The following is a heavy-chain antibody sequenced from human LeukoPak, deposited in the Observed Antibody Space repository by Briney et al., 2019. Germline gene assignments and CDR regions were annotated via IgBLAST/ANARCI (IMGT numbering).Heavy chain of an antibody. J-gene: IGHJ4*02. Sequence: PSETLSLTCAVYGGSFSGYYWSWIRQPPGKGLEWIGEINHSGSTNYNPSLKSRVTISVDTSKNQFSLKLSSVTAADTAVYYCARGLLRLPIYYYDSSGHIDYWGQGTLVTVSS. D-gene: IGHD3-22*01. CDR3: ARGLLRLPIYYYDSSGHIDY. V-gene: IGHV4-34*01. CDR2: INHSGST. CDR1: GGSFSGYY.